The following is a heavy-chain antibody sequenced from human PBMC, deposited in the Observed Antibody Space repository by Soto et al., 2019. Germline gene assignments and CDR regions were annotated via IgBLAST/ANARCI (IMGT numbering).Heavy chain of an antibody. CDR2: IWYDGSNK. CDR1: GFTFSSYG. CDR3: ARDLAWEAVALTTYGMDV. J-gene: IGHJ6*02. D-gene: IGHD6-19*01. V-gene: IGHV3-33*01. Sequence: GGSLRLSCAASGFTFSSYGMHWVRQAPGKGLEWVAVIWYDGSNKYYADSVKGRFTISRDNSKNTLYSQMNSLRAEDTAVYYSARDLAWEAVALTTYGMDVWGQGTTVTVSS.